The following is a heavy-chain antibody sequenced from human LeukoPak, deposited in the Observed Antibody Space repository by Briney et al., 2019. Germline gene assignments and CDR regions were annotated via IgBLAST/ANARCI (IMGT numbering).Heavy chain of an antibody. CDR1: GFTSSSYW. CDR3: ARVRGSGSLDY. CDR2: VKQDGSEK. J-gene: IGHJ4*02. Sequence: PGGSLRLSCAASGFTSSSYWMSWVRQAPGKGLEWVANVKQDGSEKYYVDSVKGRFPISRDNAKNSLYLQMNSLRGEDTGVYYCARVRGSGSLDYWGQGTLVTVSS. D-gene: IGHD1-26*01. V-gene: IGHV3-7*01.